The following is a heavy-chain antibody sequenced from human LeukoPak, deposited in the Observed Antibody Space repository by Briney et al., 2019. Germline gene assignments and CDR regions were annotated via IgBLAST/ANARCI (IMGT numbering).Heavy chain of an antibody. D-gene: IGHD3-10*01. Sequence: PSETLSLTCTVSGGSISSSSYYWGWIRQPPGKGLEWIGSIYYSGSTYYNPSLKSRVTISVDTSKNQFSLKLSSVTAADTAVYYCARLWFGELLPLNWGQGTLVTVSS. CDR2: IYYSGST. V-gene: IGHV4-39*01. CDR1: GGSISSSSYY. J-gene: IGHJ4*02. CDR3: ARLWFGELLPLN.